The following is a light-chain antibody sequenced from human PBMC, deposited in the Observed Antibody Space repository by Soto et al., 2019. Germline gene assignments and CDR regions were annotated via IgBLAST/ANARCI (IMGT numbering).Light chain of an antibody. J-gene: IGKJ4*01. CDR3: QHYYNLCG. CDR1: QSVSSN. CDR2: GAS. V-gene: IGKV3-15*01. Sequence: EIVMTQSPATLSVSPGERVTLSCRASQSVSSNLAWYQQKPGQVPSVLIYGASTRAIGIPDRFSGSGSGTEFTLTISSLQSEYFAVYYCQHYYNLCGFGGGTKVEIK.